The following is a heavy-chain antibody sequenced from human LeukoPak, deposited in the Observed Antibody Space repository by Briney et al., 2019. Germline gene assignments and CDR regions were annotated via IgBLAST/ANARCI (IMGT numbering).Heavy chain of an antibody. J-gene: IGHJ4*02. D-gene: IGHD6-19*01. CDR1: GFTVGSNY. Sequence: GGSLRLSCAASGFTVGSNYMSWVRQAPGKGLEWVSVIYSGGSTYYADSVKGRFTISRDNSKNTLYLQMNSLRAEDTAVYYCARDRGGRKRYSSGWYPPDYWGQGTLVTASP. CDR2: IYSGGST. V-gene: IGHV3-66*02. CDR3: ARDRGGRKRYSSGWYPPDY.